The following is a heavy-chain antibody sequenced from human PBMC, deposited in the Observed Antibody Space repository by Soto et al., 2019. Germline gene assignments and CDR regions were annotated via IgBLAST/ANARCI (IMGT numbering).Heavy chain of an antibody. D-gene: IGHD3-9*01. CDR3: AKIIYYDILTGYYQDY. CDR2: ISGSGGST. CDR1: GFTFSSYA. J-gene: IGHJ4*02. Sequence: ASVKVSCAASGFTFSSYAMSWVRQAPGKGLEWVSAISGSGGSTYYADSVKGRFTISRDNSKNTLYLQMNSLRAEDTAVYYCAKIIYYDILTGYYQDYWGQGTLVTVSS. V-gene: IGHV3-23*01.